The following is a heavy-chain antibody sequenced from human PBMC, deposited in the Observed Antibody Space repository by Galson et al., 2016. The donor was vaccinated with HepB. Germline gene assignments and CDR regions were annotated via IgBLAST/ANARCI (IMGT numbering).Heavy chain of an antibody. J-gene: IGHJ3*01. CDR3: AKDSDLPFLEWLSPLHAFDL. Sequence: SLRLSCATSGFTFSRYAMSWVRQAPGKGLEWVAGISGTGGPIHYADSVKGRFTISRDNSKSALNLQMNSLRAEDTAVYYCAKDSDLPFLEWLSPLHAFDLWGLGTMVSVSA. CDR2: ISGTGGPI. D-gene: IGHD3-3*01. CDR1: GFTFSRYA. V-gene: IGHV3-23*01.